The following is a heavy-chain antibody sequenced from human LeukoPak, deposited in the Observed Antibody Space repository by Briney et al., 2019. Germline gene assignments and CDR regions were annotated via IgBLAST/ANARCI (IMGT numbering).Heavy chain of an antibody. CDR1: GFTFSNYW. CDR3: ARGFSCDY. J-gene: IGHJ4*02. Sequence: GGSLRLSCAASGFTFSNYWMSWVRQAPEKGLEWVANIKLDGSEKKYVDSVKGRFTISRDNAKNSLYLQMNSLRAEDTAVYYCARGFSCDYWGQGTLVTVSS. V-gene: IGHV3-7*04. CDR2: IKLDGSEK.